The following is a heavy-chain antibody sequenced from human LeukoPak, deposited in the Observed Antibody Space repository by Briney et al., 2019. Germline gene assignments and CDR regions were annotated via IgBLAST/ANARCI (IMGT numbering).Heavy chain of an antibody. CDR3: ARSFYDSSGYPNFDY. CDR2: ISTGSSYI. Sequence: PGGSLRLSCAASGYSFSTYSMNWVRQAPGKGLEWVSFISTGSSYIYYADSVKGRFTISRDNAKKSLYLQMNSLRAEDRAVYFCARSFYDSSGYPNFDYWGQGTLVTVSS. D-gene: IGHD3-22*01. V-gene: IGHV3-21*01. CDR1: GYSFSTYS. J-gene: IGHJ4*02.